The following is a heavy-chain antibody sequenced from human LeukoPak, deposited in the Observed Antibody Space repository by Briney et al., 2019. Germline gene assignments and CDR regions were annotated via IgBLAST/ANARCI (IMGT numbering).Heavy chain of an antibody. CDR2: IRYDGSNK. CDR3: AKGSSEHYYDSSGYYYFLDY. V-gene: IGHV3-30*02. CDR1: TFTFNNYG. Sequence: PGGSLRLSCEASTFTFNNYGMHWVRQAPGKGLEWVAFIRYDGSNKYYADSVKGRFTISRDNSKNTLYLQMNSLRAEDTAVYYCAKGSSEHYYDSSGYYYFLDYWGQGTLVTVSS. J-gene: IGHJ4*02. D-gene: IGHD3-22*01.